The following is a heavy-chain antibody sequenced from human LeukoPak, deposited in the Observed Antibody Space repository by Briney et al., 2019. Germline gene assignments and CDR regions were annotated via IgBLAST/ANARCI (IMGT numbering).Heavy chain of an antibody. Sequence: PGGSLTLSCVVSGFTFGTYLMTWVRQAPGKGLEWVATIKPDGREKYYADSVKGRFVISRDNSKNTLYLQMNSLRAEDTAVYYCVRAGLDSSGQHPHDYWGQGTLVTVSS. V-gene: IGHV3-7*01. CDR2: IKPDGREK. D-gene: IGHD3-22*01. CDR3: VRAGLDSSGQHPHDY. CDR1: GFTFGTYL. J-gene: IGHJ4*02.